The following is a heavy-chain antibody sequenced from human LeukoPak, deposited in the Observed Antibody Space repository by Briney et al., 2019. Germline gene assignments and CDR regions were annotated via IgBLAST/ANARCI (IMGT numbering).Heavy chain of an antibody. D-gene: IGHD3-22*01. CDR3: ARHRYDSSGYYSFDY. CDR1: GYSISSGYY. Sequence: SETLSLTCAVSGYSISSGYYWGWIRQPPGKGLEWIGSIYHSGSTYYSPSLKSRVIISVDTSKNQFSLRLSSVTAADTAVYYCARHRYDSSGYYSFDYWGQGTLVTVSS. CDR2: IYHSGST. V-gene: IGHV4-38-2*01. J-gene: IGHJ4*02.